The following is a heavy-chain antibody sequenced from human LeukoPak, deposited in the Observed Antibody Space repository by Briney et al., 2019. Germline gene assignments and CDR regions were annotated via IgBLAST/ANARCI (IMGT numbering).Heavy chain of an antibody. D-gene: IGHD6-13*01. CDR1: GGSISSYY. CDR3: ARLLAAAGTVYWFDP. Sequence: PSETLSLTCTVSGGSISSYYWSWIRQPAGKGLEWIGRIYSSGGTDYNPSLKSRVTISVDTSKNQFSLKLSSVTAADTAVYYCARLLAAAGTVYWFDPWGQGTLVTVSS. CDR2: IYSSGGT. J-gene: IGHJ5*02. V-gene: IGHV4-4*07.